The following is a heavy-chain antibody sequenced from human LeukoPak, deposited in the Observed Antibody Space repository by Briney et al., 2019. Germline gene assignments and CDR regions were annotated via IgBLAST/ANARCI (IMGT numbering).Heavy chain of an antibody. Sequence: SETLSLTCTVSGGSISSGSYYWGWIRQPPGKGLEWIGRIHDNGDSNHNPSLKSRVTMALDTSGNQVSLKLTSVTAADTAVYYCARAPSGCGGTCPSDHWGPGTLVTVSS. CDR2: IHDNGDS. V-gene: IGHV4-61*05. D-gene: IGHD2-15*01. CDR3: ARAPSGCGGTCPSDH. CDR1: GGSISSGSYY. J-gene: IGHJ4*02.